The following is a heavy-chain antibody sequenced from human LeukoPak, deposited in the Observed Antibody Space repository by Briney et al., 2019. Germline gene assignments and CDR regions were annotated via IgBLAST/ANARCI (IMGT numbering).Heavy chain of an antibody. Sequence: GASVTVSCKASGGTFSSYAISWVRQAPGQGLEWMGRIIPILGIANYAQKFQGRVTITADKSTSTAYMELSSLRSEDTAVYYCARGRTIFDAFDIWGQGTMVTVSS. CDR3: ARGRTIFDAFDI. V-gene: IGHV1-69*04. D-gene: IGHD3-3*01. J-gene: IGHJ3*02. CDR2: IIPILGIA. CDR1: GGTFSSYA.